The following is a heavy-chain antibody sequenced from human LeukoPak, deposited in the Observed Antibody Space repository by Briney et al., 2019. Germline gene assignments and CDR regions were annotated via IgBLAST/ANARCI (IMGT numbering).Heavy chain of an antibody. CDR3: ARDDMGFGELLSDY. D-gene: IGHD3-10*01. J-gene: IGHJ4*02. V-gene: IGHV1-18*01. CDR2: IRGYNGNT. CDR1: GYTFTSYG. Sequence: ASVKVSCKASGYTFTSYGISWVRQAPGQGLEWMGWIRGYNGNTNYVQKLQGRVTMTTDTSTSTAYMELRSLRSDDTAVYYCARDDMGFGELLSDYWGQGTLVTVSS.